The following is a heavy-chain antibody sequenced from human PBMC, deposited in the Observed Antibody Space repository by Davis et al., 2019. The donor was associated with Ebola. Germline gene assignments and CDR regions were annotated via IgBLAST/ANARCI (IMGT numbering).Heavy chain of an antibody. CDR2: IITILGIA. V-gene: IGHV1-69*04. CDR3: ARVLDYYDSRGRGRFDP. J-gene: IGHJ5*02. Sequence: ASVKVSCKASGGTFSSYAISWVRQAPGQGLEWMGRIITILGIANYAQKFQGRVTITADKSTSTAYMELSSLRSEDTAVYYCARVLDYYDSRGRGRFDPWGQGTLVTVSS. CDR1: GGTFSSYA. D-gene: IGHD3-22*01.